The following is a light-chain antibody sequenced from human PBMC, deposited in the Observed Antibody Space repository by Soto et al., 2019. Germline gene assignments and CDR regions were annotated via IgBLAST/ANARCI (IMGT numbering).Light chain of an antibody. J-gene: IGLJ1*01. CDR3: QSYDSSLSGYV. V-gene: IGLV1-40*01. Sequence: QSVLTQPPSVSGAPGQRVTISCTGSSSNIGAGYDVHWYQQLPGTDPKLLIYGNSNRPSGVPDRFSGSKSGTSASLAITGLQAEGEADYYCQSYDSSLSGYVFGTGTKVTVL. CDR2: GNS. CDR1: SSNIGAGYD.